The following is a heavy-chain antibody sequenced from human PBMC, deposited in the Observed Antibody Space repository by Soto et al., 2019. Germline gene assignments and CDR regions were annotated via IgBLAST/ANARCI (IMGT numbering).Heavy chain of an antibody. Sequence: QPGGSLRLSCAASGFTFSSYAMSWVRQAAGKGLEWVSAISGSGDSTYYADSVKGRFTISRDNSKNTLSLQMNSLRAEDTAVYYCAKEFYDTRGYFDYWGQGTLVTVSS. D-gene: IGHD3-22*01. CDR1: GFTFSSYA. J-gene: IGHJ4*02. CDR2: ISGSGDST. V-gene: IGHV3-23*01. CDR3: AKEFYDTRGYFDY.